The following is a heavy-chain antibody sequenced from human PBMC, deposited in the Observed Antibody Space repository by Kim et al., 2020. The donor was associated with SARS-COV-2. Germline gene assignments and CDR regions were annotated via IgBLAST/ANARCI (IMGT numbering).Heavy chain of an antibody. CDR1: GYTFTSYA. CDR2: INTNTGNP. J-gene: IGHJ6*02. Sequence: ASVKVSCKASGYTFTSYAMNWVRQAPGQGLEWMGWINTNTGNPTYAQGFTGRFVFSLDTSVSTAYLQISSLKAEDTAVYYCARDVEQQLLIYYYGMDVWGQGTTVTVSS. V-gene: IGHV7-4-1*02. CDR3: ARDVEQQLLIYYYGMDV. D-gene: IGHD6-13*01.